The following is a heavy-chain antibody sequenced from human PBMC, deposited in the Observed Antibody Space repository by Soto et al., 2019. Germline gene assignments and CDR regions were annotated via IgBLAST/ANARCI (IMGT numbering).Heavy chain of an antibody. Sequence: GGSLRLSCAASGFTFSSYAMSWVRQAPGKGLEWVSAISGSGANTYYADSVKGRFTISRDNSKNTLFLQLNSLRSEDTAVYYCARDRGMVRGVIITYYYGMDVWGQGTTVTVSS. V-gene: IGHV3-23*01. J-gene: IGHJ6*02. CDR2: ISGSGANT. D-gene: IGHD3-10*01. CDR3: ARDRGMVRGVIITYYYGMDV. CDR1: GFTFSSYA.